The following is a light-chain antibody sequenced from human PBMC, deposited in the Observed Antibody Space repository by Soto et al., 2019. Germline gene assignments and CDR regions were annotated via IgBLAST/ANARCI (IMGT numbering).Light chain of an antibody. CDR3: APWDDSLNGWV. Sequence: QSVVTQPPSASGTPGQRVTISCSGSSSNIGSNTVNWYQQLPGTAPKLLIYGNNQRPSGVPDRFSGSKSGTSASLAITGLQSEDEGDDYCAPWDDSLNGWVFGGGTKLTVL. J-gene: IGLJ3*02. CDR2: GNN. V-gene: IGLV1-44*01. CDR1: SSNIGSNT.